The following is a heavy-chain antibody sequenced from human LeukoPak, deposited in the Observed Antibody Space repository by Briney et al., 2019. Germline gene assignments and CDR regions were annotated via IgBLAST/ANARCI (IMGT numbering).Heavy chain of an antibody. J-gene: IGHJ4*02. V-gene: IGHV3-23*01. CDR3: AKELWPHFDY. CDR1: GFTVSSDG. CDR2: ISGSGDNT. Sequence: GRSLRLSCAASGFTVSSDGMNWVRHAPGKGLEWVSAISGSGDNTYYADSVKGRFTISRDSSKNTLYLQMNSLRAEDTAVYYCAKELWPHFDYWGQGTLVTVSS. D-gene: IGHD3-10*01.